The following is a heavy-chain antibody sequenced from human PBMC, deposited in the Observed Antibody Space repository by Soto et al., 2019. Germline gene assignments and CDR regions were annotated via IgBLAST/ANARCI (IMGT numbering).Heavy chain of an antibody. CDR2: IYPGDSDT. CDR3: ARRQPPRCRPSDYYYYMDV. Sequence: PGESLKISCKGSGYSFTSYWIGWVRQMPGKGLEWMGIIYPGDSDTRYSPSFQGQVTISADKSISTAYLQWSSLKASDTAMYYCARRQPPRCRPSDYYYYMDVWGKGTTVTVSS. D-gene: IGHD6-6*01. CDR1: GYSFTSYW. V-gene: IGHV5-51*01. J-gene: IGHJ6*03.